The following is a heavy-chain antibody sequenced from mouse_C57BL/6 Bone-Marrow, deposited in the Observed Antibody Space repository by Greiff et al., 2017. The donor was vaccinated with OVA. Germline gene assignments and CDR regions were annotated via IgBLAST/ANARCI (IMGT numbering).Heavy chain of an antibody. CDR3: ARTTTYFDY. V-gene: IGHV1-55*01. J-gene: IGHJ2*01. Sequence: QVQLQQPGAELVKPGASVKMSCKASGYTFTSYWITWVKQRPGQGLEWIGDIYPGSGSTNYNEKFKSKATLTVDKSSSTAYMQLSSLTSEDSAVYYCARTTTYFDYWGQGTTLTVSS. CDR1: GYTFTSYW. D-gene: IGHD1-1*01. CDR2: IYPGSGST.